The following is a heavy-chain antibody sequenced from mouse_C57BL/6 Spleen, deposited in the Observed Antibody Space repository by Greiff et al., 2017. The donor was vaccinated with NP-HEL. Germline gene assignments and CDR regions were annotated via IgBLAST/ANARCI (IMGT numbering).Heavy chain of an antibody. D-gene: IGHD1-1*01. V-gene: IGHV1-50*01. CDR3: AREDITTVPGS. Sequence: QVQLKQPGAELVKPGASVKLSCKASGYTFTSYWMQWVKQRPGQGLEWIGEIDPSDSYTNYNQKFKGKATLTVDTSSSTAYMQLSSLTSEDSAVYYCAREDITTVPGSWGQGTTLTVSS. CDR2: IDPSDSYT. CDR1: GYTFTSYW. J-gene: IGHJ2*01.